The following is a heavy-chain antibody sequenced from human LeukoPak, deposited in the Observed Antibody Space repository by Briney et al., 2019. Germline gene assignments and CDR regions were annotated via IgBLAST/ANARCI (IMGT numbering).Heavy chain of an antibody. Sequence: PSETLSLTCTVSGGSISSGSYYWSWIRQPAGKGLEWIGRIYTSGSTNYNPSLKSRVTISVDTSKNQFFLKLSSVTAADTAVYYCARHVTSIAAAGTVDYWGQGTLVTVSS. CDR2: IYTSGST. CDR1: GGSISSGSYY. D-gene: IGHD6-13*01. J-gene: IGHJ4*02. V-gene: IGHV4-61*02. CDR3: ARHVTSIAAAGTVDY.